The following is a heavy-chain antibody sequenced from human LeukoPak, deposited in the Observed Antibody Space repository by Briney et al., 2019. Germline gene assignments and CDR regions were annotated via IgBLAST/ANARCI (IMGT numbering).Heavy chain of an antibody. J-gene: IGHJ4*02. V-gene: IGHV3-7*05. Sequence: GGSLRLSCVASGFSFGSYWMAWVRQAPGKGLEWVANMKHDGIEKYHVDSVKGRFTISRDNTKNSLYHHMSSLRVEDTAVYYCAREGREGYNYPALDFWGQGILVTVSS. CDR2: MKHDGIEK. D-gene: IGHD5-24*01. CDR3: AREGREGYNYPALDF. CDR1: GFSFGSYW.